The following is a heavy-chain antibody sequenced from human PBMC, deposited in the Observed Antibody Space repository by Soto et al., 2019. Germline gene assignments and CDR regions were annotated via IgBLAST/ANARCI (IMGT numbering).Heavy chain of an antibody. V-gene: IGHV1-18*01. D-gene: IGHD6-19*01. CDR1: GYSFINNG. CDR2: ISADNGNT. Sequence: QVQLVQSGAEVKKPGASVKVSCKASGYSFINNGVSWVRQAPGQGLEWMGWISADNGNTEYAQKFQGRVTMTTDTSTSTGYMELRSLTSDDTAVYYCARAGGGSSGWSYNYWGQGTLVTVSS. J-gene: IGHJ4*02. CDR3: ARAGGGSSGWSYNY.